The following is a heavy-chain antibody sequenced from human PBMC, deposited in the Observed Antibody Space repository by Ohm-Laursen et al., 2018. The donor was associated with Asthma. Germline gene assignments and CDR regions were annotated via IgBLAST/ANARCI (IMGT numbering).Heavy chain of an antibody. J-gene: IGHJ4*02. V-gene: IGHV3-11*06. D-gene: IGHD4-17*01. CDR2: ISSSSSYT. CDR1: GFTFSDYY. Sequence: GSLRLSCSASGFTFSDYYMSWIHQAPGKGLEWVSYISSSSSYTNYADSVKGRFTISRDNAKNSLYLQMNSLRAEDTAVYYCARDPATVTTPNGGYFDYWGQGTLVTVSS. CDR3: ARDPATVTTPNGGYFDY.